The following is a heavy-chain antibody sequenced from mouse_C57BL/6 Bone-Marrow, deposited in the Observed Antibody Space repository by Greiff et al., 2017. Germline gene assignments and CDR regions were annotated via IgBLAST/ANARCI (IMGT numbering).Heavy chain of an antibody. J-gene: IGHJ2*01. V-gene: IGHV1-50*01. CDR1: GYTFTSYW. CDR3: ARGGYDYDGDYFDY. CDR2: IDPSDSYT. D-gene: IGHD2-4*01. Sequence: VQLQQPGAELVKPGASVKLSCKASGYTFTSYWMQWVKQRPGQGLEWIGEIDPSDSYTNYNQKFKGKATLTVDPSSSTAYMQLSSLTSDDSAVYYCARGGYDYDGDYFDYWGQGTTLTVSS.